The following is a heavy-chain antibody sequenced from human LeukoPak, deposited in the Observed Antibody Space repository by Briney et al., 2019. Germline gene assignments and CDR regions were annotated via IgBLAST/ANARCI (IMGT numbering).Heavy chain of an antibody. J-gene: IGHJ4*02. Sequence: ASVKVSCKASGYTFTSYDINWVRQAPGQGLEWMGWMNPNSGNTGYAQKFQGRVSITRNTSISTAYMELSSLRSEDTAVYYCARGRSIAAAGTISYWGQGTLVTVSS. CDR3: ARGRSIAAAGTISY. CDR2: MNPNSGNT. V-gene: IGHV1-8*01. D-gene: IGHD6-13*01. CDR1: GYTFTSYD.